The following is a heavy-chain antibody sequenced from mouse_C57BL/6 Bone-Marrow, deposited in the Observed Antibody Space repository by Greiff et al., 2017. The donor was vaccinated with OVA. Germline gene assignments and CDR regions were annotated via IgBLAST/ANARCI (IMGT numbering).Heavy chain of an antibody. D-gene: IGHD2-12*01. CDR1: GYTFTSYW. CDR3: ARWSYFFAY. J-gene: IGHJ3*01. V-gene: IGHV1-61*01. CDR2: IYPSDSET. Sequence: QVQLQQPGAELVRPGSSVKLSCKASGYTFTSYWMDWVKQRPGQGLEWIGNIYPSDSETHYNQKFKDKATLTVDKSSSTAYMQLSSLTSEDSAVYCCARWSYFFAYWGQGTLVPVSA.